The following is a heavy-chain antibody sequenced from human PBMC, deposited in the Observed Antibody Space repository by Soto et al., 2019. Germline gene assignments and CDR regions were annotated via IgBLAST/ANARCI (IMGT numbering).Heavy chain of an antibody. CDR3: ASTPDI. V-gene: IGHV4-30-2*01. J-gene: IGHJ3*02. CDR1: GGSISSGGYS. Sequence: QLQLQESGSGLVKPSQTLSLTCAVSGGSISSGGYSWSWIRQPPGKGQEWIGDTYHSGSTYYNPSPKSRVTISVDRSKNQFSLKLSSVTAADTAVYSGASTPDIWGQGTMVTVSS. CDR2: TYHSGST.